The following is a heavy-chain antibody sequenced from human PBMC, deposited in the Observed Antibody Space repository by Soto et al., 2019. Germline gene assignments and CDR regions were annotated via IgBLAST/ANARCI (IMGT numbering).Heavy chain of an antibody. CDR3: AREVKRGGTAAVLLDY. V-gene: IGHV4-34*01. D-gene: IGHD3-16*01. J-gene: IGHJ4*02. Sequence: QVQLQQWGAGLLKPSETLSLTCAVYGGSFSGYYWSWIRQPPGKGLEWIGEINHSGSTNYNPSLKSRVTISVDTSKNQFSLKLSSVTAADTAVYYCAREVKRGGTAAVLLDYWGQGTLVTVSS. CDR2: INHSGST. CDR1: GGSFSGYY.